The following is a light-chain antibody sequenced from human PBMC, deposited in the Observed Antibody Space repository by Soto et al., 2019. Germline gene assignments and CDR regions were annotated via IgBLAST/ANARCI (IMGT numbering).Light chain of an antibody. Sequence: DIQMTQSPSTLSASVGDRVTLTCRASQTISTWLAWYQQKPGKAPKLLIYKASSLESGVPSRFSGSGSGTELTLTITSLQPDDFATYYCQQYNGFSRTFGQGTKVDTK. CDR1: QTISTW. J-gene: IGKJ1*01. CDR3: QQYNGFSRT. CDR2: KAS. V-gene: IGKV1-5*03.